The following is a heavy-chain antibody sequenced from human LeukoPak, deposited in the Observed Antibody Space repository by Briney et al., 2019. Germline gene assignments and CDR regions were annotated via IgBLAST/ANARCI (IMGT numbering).Heavy chain of an antibody. Sequence: ASVKVSCKVSGYTFTDYYMHWVQQAPGKGLEWMGLVDPEDGETIYAEKFQGRVTITADTSTDTAYMELSSLRSEDTAVYYCATDLSLGYCSGGSCSPKFDPWGQGTQVTVSS. CDR1: GYTFTDYY. CDR3: ATDLSLGYCSGGSCSPKFDP. V-gene: IGHV1-69-2*01. CDR2: VDPEDGET. J-gene: IGHJ5*02. D-gene: IGHD2-15*01.